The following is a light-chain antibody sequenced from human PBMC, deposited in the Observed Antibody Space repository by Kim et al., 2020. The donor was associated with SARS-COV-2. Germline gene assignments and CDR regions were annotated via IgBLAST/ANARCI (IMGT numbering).Light chain of an antibody. CDR3: SAWDSRFSVWV. CDR1: RYNVGYEG. J-gene: IGLJ3*02. Sequence: QPAPLPFTGNRYNVGYEGAAWLQHLPGHPPKLLFPRDNTRPSGISERFSASRSGDTASLTIDGLQPEDEADYYCSAWDSRFSVWVFGGGTQLTVL. CDR2: RDN. V-gene: IGLV10-54*01.